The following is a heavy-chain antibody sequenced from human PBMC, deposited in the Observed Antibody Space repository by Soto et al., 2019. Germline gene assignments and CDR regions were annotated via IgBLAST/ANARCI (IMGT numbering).Heavy chain of an antibody. CDR3: ARDVGVGSYGPQIQGMDV. D-gene: IGHD3-10*01. CDR1: GYTFTTYG. CDR2: IDTHTDET. J-gene: IGHJ6*02. Sequence: QAQVLQSGPEVKKPGASVKVSCQTSGYTFTTYGVSWVRQAPGQGLEWMGSIDTHTDETRYPQKFQGRVTVTADTSSSTAYMEVRNLSSDDTAMYYCARDVGVGSYGPQIQGMDVWGQGTTVTVSS. V-gene: IGHV1-18*01.